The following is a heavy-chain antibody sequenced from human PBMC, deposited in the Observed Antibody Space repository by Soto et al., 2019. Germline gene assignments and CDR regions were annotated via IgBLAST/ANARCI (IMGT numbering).Heavy chain of an antibody. J-gene: IGHJ4*02. CDR1: GDSISSGGYY. CDR2: IYSSGST. Sequence: PSETLSLTCTVSGDSISSGGYYWSWIRHHPETGLEWIGYIYSSGSTYYNPSLKSRIDISLDTSKNQFSLSLGSVTAADTAVYYCATGDACAYLLAYWGPGILVTVSS. D-gene: IGHD2-21*01. V-gene: IGHV4-31*03. CDR3: ATGDACAYLLAY.